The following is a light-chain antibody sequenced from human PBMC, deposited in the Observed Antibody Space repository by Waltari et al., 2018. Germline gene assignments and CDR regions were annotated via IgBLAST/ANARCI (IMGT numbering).Light chain of an antibody. CDR1: SGPIFCASY. CDR3: SLYMGSGIWV. Sequence: QTVVTQEPSLSVSPGGTVTLTCALSSGPIFCASYALWYQQTPGQAPRTLVYKGNSRSSGVPDRFSGSILGNKAALTITGAQADDDSDYYCSLYMGSGIWVFGGGTKLTVL. J-gene: IGLJ3*02. CDR2: KGN. V-gene: IGLV8-61*01.